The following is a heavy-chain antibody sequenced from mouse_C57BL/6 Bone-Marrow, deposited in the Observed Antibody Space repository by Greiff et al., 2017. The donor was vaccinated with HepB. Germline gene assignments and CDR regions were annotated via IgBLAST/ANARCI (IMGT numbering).Heavy chain of an antibody. CDR1: GYAFSSSW. Sequence: QVQLQQSGPELVKPGASVKISCKASGYAFSSSWMNWVKQRPGKGLEWIGRIYPGDGDTNYNEKFKGKATLTADKSSSTAYMQLSSLTSEDSAVYFCARITITTVVVDYWGQGTTLTVSS. CDR2: IYPGDGDT. CDR3: ARITITTVVVDY. J-gene: IGHJ2*01. D-gene: IGHD1-1*01. V-gene: IGHV1-82*01.